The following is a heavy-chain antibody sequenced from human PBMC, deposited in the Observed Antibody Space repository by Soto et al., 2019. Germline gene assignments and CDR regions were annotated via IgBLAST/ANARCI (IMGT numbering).Heavy chain of an antibody. D-gene: IGHD2-15*01. Sequence: SETLSLTCAVSGGSISSGGYSWSWSRQPPGKGLEWIGEVYHSGSTRYNPSLKGRVTISVDKPNNQFSLKLTSMTGADTAVYYCATRPPQIVVTLLPFPSWGQGTPVTVSS. J-gene: IGHJ5*02. V-gene: IGHV4-30-2*01. CDR2: VYHSGST. CDR1: GGSISSGGYS. CDR3: ATRPPQIVVTLLPFPS.